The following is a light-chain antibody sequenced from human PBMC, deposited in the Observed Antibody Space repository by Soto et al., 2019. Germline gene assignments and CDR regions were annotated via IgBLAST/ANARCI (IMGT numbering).Light chain of an antibody. Sequence: EIVLTQSPVTLSLSPGERATLSCRASQTVTSNYFAWYQQRPGQAPRLLIYGTSSRATGIPDRFSGSGSGTDFTLTISRLDPEDFAVYYCQQYGGSRWTFGQGTKVDIK. CDR1: QTVTSNY. CDR2: GTS. V-gene: IGKV3-20*01. J-gene: IGKJ1*01. CDR3: QQYGGSRWT.